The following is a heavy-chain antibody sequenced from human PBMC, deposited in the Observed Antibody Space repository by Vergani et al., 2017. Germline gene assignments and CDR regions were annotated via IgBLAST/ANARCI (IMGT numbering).Heavy chain of an antibody. D-gene: IGHD3-10*01. CDR2: LIPIFGTA. CDR3: ARDCYGSGSYYRGFDP. Sequence: QVQLVQSGAEVKKPGSSVKVSCKASGGTFSSYAISWVRQAPGQGVEWMGWLIPIFGTANYAQKFQGRVTITADKSTSTAYMELSSLISEDTAVYYCARDCYGSGSYYRGFDPWGQGTLVTVSS. CDR1: GGTFSSYA. V-gene: IGHV1-69*06. J-gene: IGHJ5*02.